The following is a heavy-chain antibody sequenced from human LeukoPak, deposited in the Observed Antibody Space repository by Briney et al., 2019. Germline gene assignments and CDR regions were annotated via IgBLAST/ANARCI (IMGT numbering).Heavy chain of an antibody. V-gene: IGHV3-11*01. J-gene: IGHJ4*02. CDR1: GFTFSDYY. Sequence: PGGSLRLSCAASGFTFSDYYMSWIRQAPGKGLEWVSYISSSGSTIYYADSVKGRFTISRDNAKNSLYLQVNSLRAEDTAVYYCARDRDTAMVYFDYWGQGTLVTVSS. D-gene: IGHD5-18*01. CDR2: ISSSGSTI. CDR3: ARDRDTAMVYFDY.